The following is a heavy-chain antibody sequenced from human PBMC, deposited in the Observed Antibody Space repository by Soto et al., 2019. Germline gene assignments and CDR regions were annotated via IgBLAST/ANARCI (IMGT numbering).Heavy chain of an antibody. CDR1: GYTFTSNG. CDR2: ITTYNGNT. CDR3: ARALNEQWLVLDY. D-gene: IGHD6-19*01. J-gene: IGHJ4*02. Sequence: QVQLVQSGAEVKTPGASVKVSCKASGYTFTSNGISWVRQAPGQGLEWMGWITTYNGNTRYAQKFQGRVTVTTDTSTSTAYMEVRSLGSDDTAVYYCARALNEQWLVLDYWGQGTLVTVSS. V-gene: IGHV1-18*01.